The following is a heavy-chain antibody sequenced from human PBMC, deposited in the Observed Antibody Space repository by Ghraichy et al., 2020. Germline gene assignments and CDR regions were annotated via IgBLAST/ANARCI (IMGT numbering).Heavy chain of an antibody. Sequence: GGSLRLSCAASGFTFSGYAMSWVRQAPGKGLEWVSAISGSGSSTYYADSVKGRFTISRDNSKNTLYLQMSYLRAEDTAVYYCAKNPGYQLARAPYFDYWGQGTLFTVSS. D-gene: IGHD2-2*01. CDR3: AKNPGYQLARAPYFDY. V-gene: IGHV3-23*01. CDR1: GFTFSGYA. J-gene: IGHJ4*02. CDR2: ISGSGSST.